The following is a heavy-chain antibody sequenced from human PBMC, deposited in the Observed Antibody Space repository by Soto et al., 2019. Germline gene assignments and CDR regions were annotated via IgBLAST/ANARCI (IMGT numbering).Heavy chain of an antibody. Sequence: ASVKVSCKASGYTFTSYAMHWVRQAPGQRLEWMGWINAGNGNTKYSQKLQGRVTITRDTSASTAYMELSSLRSEDTAVYFCARVRNLGYCSGGSCYGFDYWGQGTLVTVSS. CDR3: ARVRNLGYCSGGSCYGFDY. D-gene: IGHD2-15*01. V-gene: IGHV1-3*01. J-gene: IGHJ4*02. CDR2: INAGNGNT. CDR1: GYTFTSYA.